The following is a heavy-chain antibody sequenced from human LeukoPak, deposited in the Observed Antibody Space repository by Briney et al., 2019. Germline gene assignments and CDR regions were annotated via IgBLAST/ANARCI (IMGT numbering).Heavy chain of an antibody. Sequence: GGSLRLSCAASGFTVSSNYMSWVRQAPGKGLGWVSVIYSGGSTYYADSVKGRFTISRDNSKNTLYLQMNSLRAEDTAVYYCAGGRDGYKNDYWGQGTLVTVSS. CDR2: IYSGGST. CDR3: AGGRDGYKNDY. D-gene: IGHD5-24*01. CDR1: GFTVSSNY. J-gene: IGHJ4*02. V-gene: IGHV3-53*01.